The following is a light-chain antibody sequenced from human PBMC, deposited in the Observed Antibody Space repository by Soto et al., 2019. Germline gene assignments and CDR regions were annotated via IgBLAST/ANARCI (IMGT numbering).Light chain of an antibody. J-gene: IGKJ1*01. Sequence: EIVMTQSPATLSASPGERATLSCRASQSVSSNLAWYQQKPGQAPRLLIYGASTRATGIPARFSGSGSGTELTLTISSLPSEDFALYYWQHYNKWPQTFGQGTKVEIK. CDR3: QHYNKWPQT. CDR1: QSVSSN. V-gene: IGKV3-15*01. CDR2: GAS.